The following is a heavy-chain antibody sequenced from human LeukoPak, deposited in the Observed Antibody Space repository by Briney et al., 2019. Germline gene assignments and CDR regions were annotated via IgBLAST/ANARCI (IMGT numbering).Heavy chain of an antibody. D-gene: IGHD1-26*01. CDR2: ISYDGSNK. V-gene: IGHV3-30*18. J-gene: IGHJ4*02. CDR1: GFTFSSYG. Sequence: GRSLRLSCAASGFTFSSYGMHWVRQAPGKGLEWVAVISYDGSNKYYADSVKGRFTISRDNSKNTLYLQMNSLRAEDTAVYYCAQVGATLLFDYWGQGTLVTVSS. CDR3: AQVGATLLFDY.